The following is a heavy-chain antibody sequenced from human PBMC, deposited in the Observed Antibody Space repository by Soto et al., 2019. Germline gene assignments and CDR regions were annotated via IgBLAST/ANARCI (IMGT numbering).Heavy chain of an antibody. V-gene: IGHV4-4*07. J-gene: IGHJ5*02. CDR2: MQHTGNT. CDR1: GASIRSYH. Sequence: QVQLQESRPGLVKPSETLSLTCAVSGASIRSYHWSWISQPAGKGLEWIGRMQHTGNTNYNPSLKSRVTMSVDTSKNQISLKMTSVTAADTAVYFCAKDVSSRRWFDPWGQGILVIVSS. CDR3: AKDVSSRRWFDP. D-gene: IGHD3-16*01.